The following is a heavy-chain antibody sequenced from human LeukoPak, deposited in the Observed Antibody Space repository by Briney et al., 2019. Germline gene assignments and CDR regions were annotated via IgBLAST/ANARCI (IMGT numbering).Heavy chain of an antibody. CDR2: INHSGST. J-gene: IGHJ4*02. Sequence: PSETLSLTCAVYGGSFSGYYWSWIRQPPGKGLEWIGEINHSGSTNYNPSLKSRVTISVDTSKNQFSLKLSSVTAADTAVYYCARQGGYLHLGPYFAYWGQGTLVTVSS. CDR3: ARQGGYLHLGPYFAY. V-gene: IGHV4-34*01. D-gene: IGHD5-12*01. CDR1: GGSFSGYY.